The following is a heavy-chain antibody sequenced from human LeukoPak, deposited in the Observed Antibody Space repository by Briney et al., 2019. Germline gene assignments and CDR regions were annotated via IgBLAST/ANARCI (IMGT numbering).Heavy chain of an antibody. CDR1: GFTFSSYW. CDR3: ARGDYYDSLYYFDY. Sequence: GGSLRLSCAASGFTFSSYWMSWVRQAPGKGLEWVANIKQDGSEKYYVDSVKGRFTISRDNAKNSLYLQMNSLRAEDTAVYYCARGDYYDSLYYFDYWGQGTLVTVSS. J-gene: IGHJ4*02. CDR2: IKQDGSEK. V-gene: IGHV3-7*01. D-gene: IGHD3-22*01.